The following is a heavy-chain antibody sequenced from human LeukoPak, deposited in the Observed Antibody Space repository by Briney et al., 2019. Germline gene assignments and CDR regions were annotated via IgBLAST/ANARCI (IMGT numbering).Heavy chain of an antibody. V-gene: IGHV6-1*01. CDR2: TYYRSKWSD. J-gene: IGHJ6*03. CDR3: ARGRVTTIANYYYYYIDV. D-gene: IGHD4-17*01. CDR1: GDSVSSNSAA. Sequence: SQTLSLTCAISGDSVSSNSAAWTWIRQSPSRGLEWLGRTYYRSKWSDDYAVSVKSRITINPDTSKNQFSLHLNSMTPEDTATYYCARGRVTTIANYYYYYIDVWGEGTTVTVSS.